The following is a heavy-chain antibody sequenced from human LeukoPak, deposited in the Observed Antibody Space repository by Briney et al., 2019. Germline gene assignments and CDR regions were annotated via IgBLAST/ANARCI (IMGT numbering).Heavy chain of an antibody. CDR2: IYYSGST. CDR1: GRSISSYY. J-gene: IGHJ4*02. Sequence: PSETLSLTCTVSGRSISSYYWSWLRQPPGKGLEWIGYIYYSGSTNYNPSLKSRVTISVDTSKNQFSLKLSSVTAADTAVYYCARSWNGGYSYGTPYYFDYWGQGTLVTVSS. V-gene: IGHV4-59*01. CDR3: ARSWNGGYSYGTPYYFDY. D-gene: IGHD5-18*01.